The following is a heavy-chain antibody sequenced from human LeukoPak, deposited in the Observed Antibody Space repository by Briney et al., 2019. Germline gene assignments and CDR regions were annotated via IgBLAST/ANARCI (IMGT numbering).Heavy chain of an antibody. J-gene: IGHJ4*02. Sequence: GGSLRLSCAASGFTVGSNYMSWVRQAPGKGLEWVSVIYSGGSTYYADSVKGRFTISRDNSKNTLYLQMNSLRAEDTAVYYCARAAHSSGYYWDYFDYWGQGTLVTVSS. D-gene: IGHD3-22*01. CDR3: ARAAHSSGYYWDYFDY. CDR1: GFTVGSNY. CDR2: IYSGGST. V-gene: IGHV3-66*02.